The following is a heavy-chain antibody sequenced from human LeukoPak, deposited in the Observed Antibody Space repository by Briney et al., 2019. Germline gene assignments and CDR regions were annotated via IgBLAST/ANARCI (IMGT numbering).Heavy chain of an antibody. V-gene: IGHV3-21*01. CDR3: ARIGRILTYDY. D-gene: IGHD3-9*01. CDR1: GFTFSSYS. CDR2: ISSSSSYI. J-gene: IGHJ4*02. Sequence: GGSLRLSCAASGFTFSSYSMNWVRQAPGKGLEWVSSISSSSSYIYYADSVKGRFTISRDNAKNSLYLQMNSPRAEDTAVYYCARIGRILTYDYWGQGTLVTVSS.